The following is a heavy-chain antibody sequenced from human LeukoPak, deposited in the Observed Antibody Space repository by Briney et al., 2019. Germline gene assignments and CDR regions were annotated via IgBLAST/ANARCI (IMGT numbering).Heavy chain of an antibody. D-gene: IGHD1-26*01. CDR3: AKVANSESPG. Sequence: GGSLRLSCAASGFTFSSYAMTWVRQAPGKGLEWVSSISGGGDITYYADPVKGRFTISRDNSKNTLYMQMNSLRGEDTAVYYCAKVANSESPGWGQGTPVTVSS. CDR1: GFTFSSYA. J-gene: IGHJ1*01. CDR2: ISGGGDIT. V-gene: IGHV3-23*01.